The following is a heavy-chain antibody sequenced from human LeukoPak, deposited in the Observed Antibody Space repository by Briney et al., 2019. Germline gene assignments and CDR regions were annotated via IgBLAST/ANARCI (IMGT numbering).Heavy chain of an antibody. CDR1: GFPFTPYT. V-gene: IGHV3-21*01. J-gene: IGHJ4*02. Sequence: GGCLRLSCAASGFPFTPYTMNWIRQAPGKGLEWVASMSTSDTYTYYADSVKGRFTVSRDNAKNSLYLQMNSLRAEDTAVYYCAREGSSEEFDYWGQGTLVTASS. CDR3: AREGSSEEFDY. D-gene: IGHD6-19*01. CDR2: MSTSDTYT.